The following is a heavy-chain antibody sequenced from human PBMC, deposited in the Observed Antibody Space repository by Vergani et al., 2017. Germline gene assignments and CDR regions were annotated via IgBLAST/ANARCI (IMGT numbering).Heavy chain of an antibody. CDR2: ISAYNGKT. D-gene: IGHD3-10*01. CDR1: GYTFTSYG. Sequence: QVQLVQSGAEVKKPGASVKVSCKASGYTFTSYGISWVRQAPGQGLEWMGWISAYNGKTNYAQKLQGRVTMTTDTSTSTAYMELRSLRSDETAVDYCAGGVLLWFGEGGRFDYWGQGTLVTVSS. J-gene: IGHJ4*02. CDR3: AGGVLLWFGEGGRFDY. V-gene: IGHV1-18*01.